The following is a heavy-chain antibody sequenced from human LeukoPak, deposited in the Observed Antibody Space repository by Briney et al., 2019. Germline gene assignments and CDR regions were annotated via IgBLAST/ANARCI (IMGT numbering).Heavy chain of an antibody. V-gene: IGHV3-48*03. Sequence: GGSLRLSCAASGFTFSSYEMNWARQAPGKGLEGVSYISSSGSTIYYADSVEGRFNISRDNAKNSLYLQKNSLRAEDTAVYYCAREFGGVIVKRGPFDYWGQGTLVTVSS. D-gene: IGHD3-16*02. CDR1: GFTFSSYE. CDR2: ISSSGSTI. J-gene: IGHJ4*02. CDR3: AREFGGVIVKRGPFDY.